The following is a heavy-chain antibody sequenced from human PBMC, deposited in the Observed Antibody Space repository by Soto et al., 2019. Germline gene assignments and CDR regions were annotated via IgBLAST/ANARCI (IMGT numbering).Heavy chain of an antibody. V-gene: IGHV1-69*08. J-gene: IGHJ6*02. D-gene: IGHD6-13*01. CDR1: GGTFSSYT. CDR3: ARDQQQLGSYYYGMDV. Sequence: QVQLVQSGAEVKKPGSSVKVSCKASGGTFSSYTISWVRQAPGQGLEWMGRIIPILGIANYAQKFQGRVTITADKSTSTAYMELSSLRSEDTAVYYCARDQQQLGSYYYGMDVWGQGTTVTVSS. CDR2: IIPILGIA.